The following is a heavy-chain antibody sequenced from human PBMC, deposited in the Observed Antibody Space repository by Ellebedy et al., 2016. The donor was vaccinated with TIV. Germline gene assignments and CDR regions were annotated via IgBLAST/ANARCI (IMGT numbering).Heavy chain of an antibody. CDR3: AAAAGAGDDAFDI. D-gene: IGHD6-13*01. J-gene: IGHJ3*02. V-gene: IGHV3-48*01. Sequence: GESLKISCAASGFTFIIYSLNWVRQAPGKGLEWVSYISSSSRTIYYADSVKGRFTISRGNAKNSLYLQMNSLRAEDTAVYYCAAAAGAGDDAFDIWGQGTMVTVSS. CDR1: GFTFIIYS. CDR2: ISSSSRTI.